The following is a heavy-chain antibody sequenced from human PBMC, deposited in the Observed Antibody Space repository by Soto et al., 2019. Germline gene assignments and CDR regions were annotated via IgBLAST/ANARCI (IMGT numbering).Heavy chain of an antibody. CDR2: IYYSGST. J-gene: IGHJ4*02. D-gene: IGHD4-17*01. Sequence: PSETLSLTCTVSGGSISSYYWSWIRQPPGKGLEWIGSIYYSGSTYYNPSLKSRVTISVDTSKNQFSLKLSSVTAADTAVYFCARHHSSGDYLFDYWGQGTLVTVSS. CDR1: GGSISSYY. V-gene: IGHV4-59*05. CDR3: ARHHSSGDYLFDY.